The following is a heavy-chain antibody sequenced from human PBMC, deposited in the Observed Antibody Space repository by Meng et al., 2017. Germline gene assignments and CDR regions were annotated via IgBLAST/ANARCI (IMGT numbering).Heavy chain of an antibody. D-gene: IGHD3-10*01. CDR3: ARIDAYYNGSGSYDY. Sequence: GGSLRLSCAASGFTFSSYSMNWVRQAPGKGLEWVSSISSSSSYIYYADSVKGRFTISRDNAKNSLYLQINSLRAEDTAMYYCARIDAYYNGSGSYDYWGQGPLVTVSS. V-gene: IGHV3-21*01. J-gene: IGHJ4*02. CDR2: ISSSSSYI. CDR1: GFTFSSYS.